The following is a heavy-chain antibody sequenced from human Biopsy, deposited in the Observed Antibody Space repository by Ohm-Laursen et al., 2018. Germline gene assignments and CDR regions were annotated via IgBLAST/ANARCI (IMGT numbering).Heavy chain of an antibody. Sequence: GTLSLTCTVSSASMTGYFWTWVRQPAGKGLEWIGHIYTIGDTTYNPSLESRVAMSLDTSKNQFSLKMTSLTAADTAVYFCAREDEGLLRALDLWGQGTMVTVSS. CDR1: SASMTGYF. D-gene: IGHD3-3*01. CDR3: AREDEGLLRALDL. CDR2: IYTIGDT. J-gene: IGHJ3*01. V-gene: IGHV4-4*07.